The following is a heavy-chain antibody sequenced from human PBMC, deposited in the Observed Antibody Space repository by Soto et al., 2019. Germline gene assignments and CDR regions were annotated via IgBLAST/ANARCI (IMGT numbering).Heavy chain of an antibody. Sequence: PGGSMRLSCAASGFTFSSYAMHWVRQAPGKGLEWVAVISYDGSNKYYADSVKGRFTISTDNSKNSVYLQMNTLRAEDTAVYYCARDLQYYYGSGSYYSYYYYGMDVWGQGTTVIVS. CDR1: GFTFSSYA. V-gene: IGHV3-30*14. CDR2: ISYDGSNK. J-gene: IGHJ6*02. CDR3: ARDLQYYYGSGSYYSYYYYGMDV. D-gene: IGHD3-10*01.